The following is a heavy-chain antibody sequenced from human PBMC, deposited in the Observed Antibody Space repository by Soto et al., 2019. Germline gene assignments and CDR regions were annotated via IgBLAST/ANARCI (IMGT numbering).Heavy chain of an antibody. Sequence: PVGSLRLSCAASGFTFSTYGMHWVRQAPGKGLEWVAGIRYDGSNQYYADSVKGQFTISRDNSKNTLYMQMDSLRGDDTAVYYCARDFTAGATYSGPSYYAMDVWGQGTTVTVSS. CDR1: GFTFSTYG. CDR3: ARDFTAGATYSGPSYYAMDV. CDR2: IRYDGSNQ. V-gene: IGHV3-33*01. J-gene: IGHJ6*02. D-gene: IGHD1-26*01.